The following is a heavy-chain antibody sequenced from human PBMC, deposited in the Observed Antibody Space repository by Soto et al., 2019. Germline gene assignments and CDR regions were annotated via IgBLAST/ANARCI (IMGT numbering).Heavy chain of an antibody. Sequence: GGSLRLSCAASGFTFSSYAMSWVRQAPGKGLEWVSAISGSGGSTYYADSVKGRFTISRDNSKNTLYPQMNSLRAEDTAVYYCAKDVLRFLEWFYYFDYWGQGTLVTVSS. V-gene: IGHV3-23*01. J-gene: IGHJ4*02. CDR2: ISGSGGST. CDR1: GFTFSSYA. CDR3: AKDVLRFLEWFYYFDY. D-gene: IGHD3-3*01.